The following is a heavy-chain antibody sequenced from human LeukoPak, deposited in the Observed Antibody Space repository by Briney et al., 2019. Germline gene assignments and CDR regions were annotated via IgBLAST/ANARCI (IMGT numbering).Heavy chain of an antibody. CDR3: ARAGSIRFDY. J-gene: IGHJ4*02. D-gene: IGHD1-26*01. Sequence: PGGSLRLSCAASGFSFSTYAMSWVRQAPGKGLEWVSDISGRGGSTYYADSVKGRFTISRDDSKNTLYLQMNSLRAEDTPVYYCARAGSIRFDYWGQGTLVSVSS. V-gene: IGHV3-23*01. CDR2: ISGRGGST. CDR1: GFSFSTYA.